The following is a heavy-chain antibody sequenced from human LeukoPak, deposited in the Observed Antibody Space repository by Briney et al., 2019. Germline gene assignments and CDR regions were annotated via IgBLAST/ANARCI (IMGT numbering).Heavy chain of an antibody. J-gene: IGHJ4*02. V-gene: IGHV1-2*02. Sequence: ASVKVSCKASGYTFTGYYMHWVQQAPGQGLEWMGWINPNSGGTNYAQKFQGRVTMTRDTSISTAYMELSRLRSDDTAVYYCARGGSREVRGVIGIDYWGQGTLVTVSS. CDR2: INPNSGGT. CDR1: GYTFTGYY. D-gene: IGHD3-10*01. CDR3: ARGGSREVRGVIGIDY.